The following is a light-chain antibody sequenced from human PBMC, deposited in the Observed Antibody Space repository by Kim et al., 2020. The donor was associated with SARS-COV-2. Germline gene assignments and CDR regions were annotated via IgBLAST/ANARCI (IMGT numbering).Light chain of an antibody. V-gene: IGLV2-18*02. CDR2: EVS. Sequence: SVTLSCTGTSSDVGSYNRVAWYEQPPGTAPKLMIYEVSNRPSGVPDRFSGSKSGNTASLTISGLQAEDEADYYCSSYTSSSTLYVFGTGTKVTVL. CDR3: SSYTSSSTLYV. J-gene: IGLJ1*01. CDR1: SSDVGSYNR.